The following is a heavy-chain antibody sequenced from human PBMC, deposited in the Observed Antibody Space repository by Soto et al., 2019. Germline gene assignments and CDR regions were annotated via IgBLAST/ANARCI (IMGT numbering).Heavy chain of an antibody. V-gene: IGHV4-34*01. D-gene: IGHD3-10*01. J-gene: IGHJ5*02. CDR3: ARGEKRFTMVRGHQRVRFDP. CDR1: GGSFSGYY. CDR2: INHSGST. Sequence: SETLSLTCAVYGGSFSGYYWSWIRQPPGKGLEWIGEINHSGSTNYNPSLKSRVTISVDTSKNQFSLKLSSVTAADTAVYYCARGEKRFTMVRGHQRVRFDPWGQGTLVTVSS.